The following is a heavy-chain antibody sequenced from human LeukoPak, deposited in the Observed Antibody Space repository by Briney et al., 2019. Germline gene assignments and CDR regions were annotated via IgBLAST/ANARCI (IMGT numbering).Heavy chain of an antibody. Sequence: GGSLRLSCAASGFTFSSYGMHWVRQAPGKGLEWVAFIRYDGSNKYYADSVKGRFTISRDNSKNTLYLQMNSLRAGDTAVYYCAKDGRIVLMVYADAFDIWGQGTMVTVSS. CDR1: GFTFSSYG. CDR3: AKDGRIVLMVYADAFDI. CDR2: IRYDGSNK. D-gene: IGHD2-8*01. J-gene: IGHJ3*02. V-gene: IGHV3-30*02.